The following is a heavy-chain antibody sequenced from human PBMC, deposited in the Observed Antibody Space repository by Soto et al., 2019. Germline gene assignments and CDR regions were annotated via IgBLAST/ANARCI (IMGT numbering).Heavy chain of an antibody. V-gene: IGHV1-69*13. CDR2: IIPIFGTA. J-gene: IGHJ4*02. CDR1: GGTFSSYA. Sequence: GASVKVSCKASGGTFSSYAISWVRQAPGQGLEWMGGIIPIFGTANYAQKFQGRVTITADESTSTAYMELSSLRSEDTAVYYCARGPFIIAAAGARYYFDYRGPGTLFTFS. D-gene: IGHD6-13*01. CDR3: ARGPFIIAAAGARYYFDY.